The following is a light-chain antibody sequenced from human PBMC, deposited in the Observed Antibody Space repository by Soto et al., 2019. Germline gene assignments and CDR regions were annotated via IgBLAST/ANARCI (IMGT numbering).Light chain of an antibody. CDR2: STN. J-gene: IGLJ3*02. Sequence: QTVVTQEPSFSVSPGGTVTLTCGLSSGSVSTSYYPSWYQQTPAQPPRTPIYSTNTRSSGVPDRFSGSILGNKAALTITGAQADDESDYYCVLYMGSGISVFGGGTKLTVL. CDR1: SGSVSTSYY. V-gene: IGLV8-61*01. CDR3: VLYMGSGISV.